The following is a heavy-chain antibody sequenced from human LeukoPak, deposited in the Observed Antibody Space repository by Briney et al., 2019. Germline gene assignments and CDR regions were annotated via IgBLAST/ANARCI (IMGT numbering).Heavy chain of an antibody. J-gene: IGHJ4*02. Sequence: PGGSLRLSCAASGFTFSSYAMNWVRQAPGKGLEWVSSISSSSSYIYYADSVKGRFTISRDNAKNSLYLQMNSLRAEDTAVYYCARRGEKDFDYWGQGTLVTVSS. CDR1: GFTFSSYA. CDR3: ARRGEKDFDY. CDR2: ISSSSSYI. D-gene: IGHD3-16*01. V-gene: IGHV3-21*01.